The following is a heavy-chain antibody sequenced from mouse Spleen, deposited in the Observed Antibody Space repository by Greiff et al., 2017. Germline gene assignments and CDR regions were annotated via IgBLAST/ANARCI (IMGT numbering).Heavy chain of an antibody. CDR3: TRITEGMDY. CDR1: GFTFSNFW. D-gene: IGHD2-4*01. J-gene: IGHJ4*01. V-gene: IGHV6-3*01. Sequence: EVKVVESGGGLVQPGGSMKLSCVASGFTFSNFWMNWVRQSPEKGLEWVAQIRLKSDNYATHYAESVKGRFTISRDDSKSTVYLQMNNLRAEDTGIYYCTRITEGMDYWGQGTSVTVSS. CDR2: IRLKSDNYAT.